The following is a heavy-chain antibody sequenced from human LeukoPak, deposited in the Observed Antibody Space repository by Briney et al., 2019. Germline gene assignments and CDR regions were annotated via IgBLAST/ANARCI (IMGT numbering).Heavy chain of an antibody. V-gene: IGHV3-23*01. Sequence: PSETLSLTCTVSGGSISSSSYYWGWIRQPPGKGLEWVSSIFPSGGEIHYADSVRGRFTISRDNSKSTLSLQMNSLRVEDTAIYYCATYRQVLLPFESWGQGTLVTVSS. CDR1: GGSISSSSYY. CDR3: ATYRQVLLPFES. CDR2: IFPSGGEI. J-gene: IGHJ4*02. D-gene: IGHD2-8*02.